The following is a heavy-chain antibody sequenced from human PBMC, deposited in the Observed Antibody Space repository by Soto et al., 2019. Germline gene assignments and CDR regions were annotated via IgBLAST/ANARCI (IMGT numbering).Heavy chain of an antibody. CDR3: ARLGKYSSSPYFDY. CDR1: GGSISSSSYY. J-gene: IGHJ4*02. V-gene: IGHV4-39*01. CDR2: IYYSGST. D-gene: IGHD6-6*01. Sequence: QLQLQESGPGLVKPSETLSLTCTVSGGSISSSSYYWGWIRQPPGKGLEWIGSIYYSGSTYYNPSLKSRVTISVDTSKNQFSLKLSSVTAADTAVYYCARLGKYSSSPYFDYWGQGTLVTVSS.